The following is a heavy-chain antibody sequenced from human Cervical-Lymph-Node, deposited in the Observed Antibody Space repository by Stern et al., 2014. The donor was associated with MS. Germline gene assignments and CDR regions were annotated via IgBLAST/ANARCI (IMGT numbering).Heavy chain of an antibody. CDR1: GGSISSRTYS. V-gene: IGHV4-61*02. CDR2: IYYSGSA. CDR3: ARDRGVGWFDP. Sequence: QVQLQESGPGLVKHSQTLSLTCTVSGGSISSRTYSWSWIRQPAGKGPEWIGHIYYSGSANYNPPLKSRVPISIDTPKNQFSLQRSSVTAADTALYYCARDRGVGWFDPWGQGTLVTVSS. D-gene: IGHD1-26*01. J-gene: IGHJ5*02.